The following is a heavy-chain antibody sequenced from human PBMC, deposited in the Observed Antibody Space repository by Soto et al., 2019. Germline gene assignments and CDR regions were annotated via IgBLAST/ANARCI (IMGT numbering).Heavy chain of an antibody. Sequence: QVQLQQWGAGLLKPSETLSLTCAVYGGSFSGYYWSWIRQPPGKGLEWIGEINHSGSTIYNPSLESRVTLSVDTSKNHFSLKLSSVTAADKAVYYCARVHLFGMDGRYWGQGTLVTVSS. CDR3: ARVHLFGMDGRY. CDR2: INHSGST. CDR1: GGSFSGYY. J-gene: IGHJ4*02. V-gene: IGHV4-34*02. D-gene: IGHD3-10*02.